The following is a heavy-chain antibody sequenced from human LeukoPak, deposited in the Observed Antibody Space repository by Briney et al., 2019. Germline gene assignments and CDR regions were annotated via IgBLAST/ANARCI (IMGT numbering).Heavy chain of an antibody. Sequence: GGPLRLSCAAPGFTFSSYEMNWVPRAPGKGLGWVSYISSGGSIIYYADSVKGRFIISRDNAKNSLYLQMNSLRAEDTAVYYCTRDRYYYDSSGHPYYFDYWGQGTLVTVSS. CDR3: TRDRYYYDSSGHPYYFDY. CDR1: GFTFSSYE. V-gene: IGHV3-48*03. D-gene: IGHD3-22*01. CDR2: ISSGGSII. J-gene: IGHJ4*02.